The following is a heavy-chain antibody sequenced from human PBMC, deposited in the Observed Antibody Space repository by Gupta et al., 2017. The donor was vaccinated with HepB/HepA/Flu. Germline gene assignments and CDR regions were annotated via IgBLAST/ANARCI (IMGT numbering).Heavy chain of an antibody. J-gene: IGHJ5*02. D-gene: IGHD3-3*01. Sequence: ELPLLVSGGGLILAGRSLALACSASCFAFRSHAMAWVRQAPGQGLEWVSGISIVGGNSYYADSVRGRFTTSRDDSKNILYLQMNNLRGEDTAVYYCANDPSGHYISGSWFGAWGQGTLVTVSS. V-gene: IGHV3-23*01. CDR3: ANDPSGHYISGSWFGA. CDR2: ISIVGGNS. CDR1: CFAFRSHA.